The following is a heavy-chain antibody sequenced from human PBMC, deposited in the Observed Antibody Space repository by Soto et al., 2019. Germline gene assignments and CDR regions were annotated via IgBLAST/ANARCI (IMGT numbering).Heavy chain of an antibody. Sequence: PGGSLRLSCAASGFTFSSYGMHWVRQAPGKGLEWVAVISYDGSNKYYADSVKGRFPISRDNSKNTLYLQMNSLRAEDTAVYYCAKPRETGTHWWYFDLWGRGTLVTVSS. V-gene: IGHV3-30*18. CDR1: GFTFSSYG. D-gene: IGHD1-1*01. CDR3: AKPRETGTHWWYFDL. CDR2: ISYDGSNK. J-gene: IGHJ2*01.